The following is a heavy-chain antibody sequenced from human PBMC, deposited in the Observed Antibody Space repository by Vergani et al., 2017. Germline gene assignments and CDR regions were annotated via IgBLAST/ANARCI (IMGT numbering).Heavy chain of an antibody. CDR2: IIPILGIA. CDR3: AHGDAYYYYGMDV. J-gene: IGHJ6*02. CDR1: GGTFSSYT. Sequence: QVQLVQSGAEVKKPGSSVKVSCKASGGTFSSYTISWVRQAPGQGLEGMGRIIPILGIANYAQKFQGRVTITADKSTSTAYMALSSLRSEDTAVYHCAHGDAYYYYGMDVWGQGTTVTVSS. D-gene: IGHD4-17*01. V-gene: IGHV1-69*02.